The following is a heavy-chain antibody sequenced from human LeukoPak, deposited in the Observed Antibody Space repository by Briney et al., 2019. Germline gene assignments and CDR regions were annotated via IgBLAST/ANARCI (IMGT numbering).Heavy chain of an antibody. CDR3: ARESGRMGAYCGGDCFGVGAFDY. V-gene: IGHV4-39*07. CDR1: GGSISRSSYY. J-gene: IGHJ4*02. D-gene: IGHD2-21*02. CDR2: IYYSGST. Sequence: PSETLSLTCTVSGGSISRSSYYWGWIRQPPGKGLEWIGSIYYSGSTYYNPSLKSRVTISVDTSKNQFSLKLSSVTAADTAVYYCARESGRMGAYCGGDCFGVGAFDYWGQGTLVTVSS.